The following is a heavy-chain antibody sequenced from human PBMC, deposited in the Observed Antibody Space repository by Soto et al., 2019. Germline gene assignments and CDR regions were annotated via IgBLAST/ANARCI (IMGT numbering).Heavy chain of an antibody. D-gene: IGHD6-19*01. Sequence: EVQLVESGGDLVQPGGSMRLSCAASGFTFSNYWMSWVRQAPGKGLEWVANINQDGSEKYHVDSVKGRFIISRDNAKNSLYLQRNSLRAEDTAVYYCARWGVAGVDYWGQGTLVTVSS. J-gene: IGHJ4*02. CDR3: ARWGVAGVDY. CDR1: GFTFSNYW. V-gene: IGHV3-7*01. CDR2: INQDGSEK.